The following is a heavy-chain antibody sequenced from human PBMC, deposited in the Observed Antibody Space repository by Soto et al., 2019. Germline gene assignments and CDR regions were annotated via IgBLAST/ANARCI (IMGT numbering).Heavy chain of an antibody. CDR3: ARWATGGSVAQAGLDA. D-gene: IGHD2-8*02. J-gene: IGHJ5*02. V-gene: IGHV3-66*01. CDR1: GFTVSSNY. Sequence: EVQLVESGGGLVQPGGSLRLSCAGSGFTVSSNYMSWVRQAPGKELDWVSVLYTDGTTNYPDSVKDRFTISRDNYKNTLYLQMNSLRVEDTAVYYCARWATGGSVAQAGLDAWGQGTLVTVSS. CDR2: LYTDGTT.